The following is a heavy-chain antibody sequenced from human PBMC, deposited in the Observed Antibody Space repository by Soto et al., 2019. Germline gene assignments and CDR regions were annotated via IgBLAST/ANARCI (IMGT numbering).Heavy chain of an antibody. D-gene: IGHD2-15*01. J-gene: IGHJ4*02. Sequence: GGSLRLSCAASGFTFTRYSMNWVRQAPGKGLEWVSSISSTTNYIYYADSMKGRFTVSRDNAKNSVYLEMNSLSAEDTALYYCARESEDLHSNFDYWGPGTLVAVSS. CDR2: ISSTTNYI. CDR3: ARESEDLHSNFDY. V-gene: IGHV3-21*01. CDR1: GFTFTRYS.